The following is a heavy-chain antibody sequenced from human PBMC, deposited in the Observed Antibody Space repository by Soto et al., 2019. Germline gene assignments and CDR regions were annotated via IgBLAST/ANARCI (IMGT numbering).Heavy chain of an antibody. CDR3: ASPAGHHDFRSVYSI. D-gene: IGHD3-3*01. J-gene: IGHJ4*02. CDR2: IHPNSGDT. CDR1: GYTFTDYF. Sequence: ASVKVSFKASGYTFTDYFIHWVRQAPGQGLEFLGWIHPNSGDTNFAPKFHDRVTMSRDMSITTAYMELTSLRSDDAAVYYCASPAGHHDFRSVYSIWGQGTLVTVSS. V-gene: IGHV1-2*02.